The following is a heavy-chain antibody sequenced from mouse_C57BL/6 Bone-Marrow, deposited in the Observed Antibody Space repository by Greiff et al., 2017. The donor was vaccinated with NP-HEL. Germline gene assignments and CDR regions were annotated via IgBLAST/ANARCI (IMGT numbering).Heavy chain of an antibody. V-gene: IGHV14-4*01. CDR3: TTITTVVDYYAMDY. J-gene: IGHJ4*01. D-gene: IGHD1-1*01. CDR2: IDPENGDT. Sequence: EVKLQESGAELVRPGASVKLSCTASGFNIKDDYMHWVKQRPEQGLEWIGWIDPENGDTEYASKFQGKATITADTSSNTAYLQLSSLTSEDTAVYYCTTITTVVDYYAMDYWGQGTSVTVSS. CDR1: GFNIKDDY.